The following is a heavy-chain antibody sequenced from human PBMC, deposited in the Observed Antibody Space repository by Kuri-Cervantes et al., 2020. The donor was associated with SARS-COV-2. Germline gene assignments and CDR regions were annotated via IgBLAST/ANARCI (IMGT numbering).Heavy chain of an antibody. Sequence: SGKVSCKASGGTFSSYAISWVRQAPGQGLKWMGGSIPICGTANYAQKFQGRVTITADESTSTAYMELSSLGSPDTAVYYCATDSRLLEWLLPPRCDAFDIWGQRTMVTVSS. V-gene: IGHV1-69*13. CDR3: ATDSRLLEWLLPPRCDAFDI. D-gene: IGHD3-3*01. J-gene: IGHJ3*02. CDR2: SIPICGTA. CDR1: GGTFSSYA.